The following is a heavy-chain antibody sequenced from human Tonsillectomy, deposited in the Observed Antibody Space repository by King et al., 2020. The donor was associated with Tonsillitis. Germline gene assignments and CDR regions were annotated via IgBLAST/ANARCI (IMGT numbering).Heavy chain of an antibody. D-gene: IGHD3-10*01. Sequence: VQLVESGGDLVQPGRSLRLSCAASGFTFDDYAMHWVRQARGKGLEWVSSISWNSGSIGYADTVKGRFTISRDNAKNSLYLQMNSLRDEDTALYYCAKSWGGYNFHGMDVWGQGTAVTVSS. V-gene: IGHV3-9*01. CDR1: GFTFDDYA. CDR2: ISWNSGSI. J-gene: IGHJ6*02. CDR3: AKSWGGYNFHGMDV.